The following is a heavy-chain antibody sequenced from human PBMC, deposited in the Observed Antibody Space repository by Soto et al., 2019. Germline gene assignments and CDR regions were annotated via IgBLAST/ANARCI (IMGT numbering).Heavy chain of an antibody. D-gene: IGHD2-2*03. CDR2: IYSHDDT. CDR1: GGSVSSNDYS. V-gene: IGHV4-39*01. J-gene: IGHJ6*02. CDR3: VRLNGYCASTKCRGYYGMDV. Sequence: QLQLQESGPGLVKPSETLSLTCTVSGGSVSSNDYSWGWVRQSPGKGLEWIGAIYSHDDTHYNPSLLSRVTFPVDTSKNEFSLRLSSVTAADTAVYYCVRLNGYCASTKCRGYYGMDVWGQGTTVTVSS.